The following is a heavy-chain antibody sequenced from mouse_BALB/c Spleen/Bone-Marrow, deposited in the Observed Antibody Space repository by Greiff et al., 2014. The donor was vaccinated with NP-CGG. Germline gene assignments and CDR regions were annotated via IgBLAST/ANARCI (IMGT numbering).Heavy chain of an antibody. J-gene: IGHJ3*01. CDR3: ASYYYGSSLFAY. V-gene: IGHV14-3*02. CDR1: GFNIKDTY. CDR2: IDPANGNT. Sequence: VTLKESGAGLVKPGASVELSCTASGFNIKDTYMHWVKQRPEQGLEWIGRIDPANGNTKYDPKFQGKATITADTSSNTAYLQLSSLTSEDTAVYYCASYYYGSSLFAYWGQGTLVTVSA. D-gene: IGHD1-1*01.